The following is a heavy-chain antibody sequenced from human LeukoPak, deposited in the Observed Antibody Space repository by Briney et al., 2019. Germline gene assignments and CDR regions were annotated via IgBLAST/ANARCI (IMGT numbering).Heavy chain of an antibody. V-gene: IGHV4-59*11. CDR2: IYYSGST. CDR3: ARGSRDGYSIFDY. J-gene: IGHJ4*02. D-gene: IGHD5-24*01. Sequence: SETLSLTCTVSGGSISSHYWSWIRQPPGKGLEWIGYIYYSGSTNYNPSLKSRVTISVDTPKNQFSLKLSSVTAADTAVYYCARGSRDGYSIFDYWGQGTLVTVSS. CDR1: GGSISSHY.